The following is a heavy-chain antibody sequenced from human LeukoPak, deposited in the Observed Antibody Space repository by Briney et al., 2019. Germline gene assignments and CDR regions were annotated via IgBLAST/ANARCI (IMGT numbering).Heavy chain of an antibody. D-gene: IGHD3-22*01. CDR1: GGTFSSYA. Sequence: SVKVSCKASGGTFSSYAISWVRQAPGQGLEWMGGIIPIFGTANYAQKFQGRVTITADESTSTAYMELSSLRSEDTAVYYCARVPPVYYYDSSGYFNWFDPWGPGTLVTVSS. CDR3: ARVPPVYYYDSSGYFNWFDP. J-gene: IGHJ5*02. CDR2: IIPIFGTA. V-gene: IGHV1-69*13.